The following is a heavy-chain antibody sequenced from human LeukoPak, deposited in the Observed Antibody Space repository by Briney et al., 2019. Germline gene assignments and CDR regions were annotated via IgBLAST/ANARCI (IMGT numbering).Heavy chain of an antibody. J-gene: IGHJ5*01. CDR3: AHRNDMGLVRGAQQLNWFDS. D-gene: IGHD3-10*01. Sequence: SGPTLVHPTQTLTLTFTFSGSSLSTRGVGEGWIRQPPAKALEWLALIYWDDDKRYSPAQKSRLTITKDTSKNQVVLTMTNMDAVDTATYYCAHRNDMGLVRGAQQLNWFDSWGQGTLVTVSS. V-gene: IGHV2-5*02. CDR1: GSSLSTRGVG. CDR2: IYWDDDK.